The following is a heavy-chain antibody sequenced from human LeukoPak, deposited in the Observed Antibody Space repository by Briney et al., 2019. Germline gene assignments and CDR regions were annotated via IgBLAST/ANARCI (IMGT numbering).Heavy chain of an antibody. CDR1: GFTFSNAW. J-gene: IGHJ4*02. V-gene: IGHV3-15*01. D-gene: IGHD3-16*02. Sequence: GGSLRLSCAASGFTFSNAWMSWVRQAPEKGLEWVGRIKSKTDGGTTDYAAPVKGRFTISRDDSKNTLYLQMNSLKTEDTAVYYCTTALGYVWGSYRLYYFDYWGQGTLVTVSS. CDR2: IKSKTDGGTT. CDR3: TTALGYVWGSYRLYYFDY.